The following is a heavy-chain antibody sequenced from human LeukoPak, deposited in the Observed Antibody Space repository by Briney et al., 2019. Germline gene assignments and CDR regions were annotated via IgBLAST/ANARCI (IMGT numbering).Heavy chain of an antibody. CDR1: GYTFTSYY. Sequence: VASVKVSCKASGYTFTSYYMHWVRQAPGQGLEWMGWINPNSGGTNYAQKFQGRVTMTRDTSISTAYMELSRLRSDDTAVYYCAITRGYSGYGIFDYWGQGTLVTVSS. J-gene: IGHJ4*02. D-gene: IGHD5-12*01. V-gene: IGHV1-2*02. CDR2: INPNSGGT. CDR3: AITRGYSGYGIFDY.